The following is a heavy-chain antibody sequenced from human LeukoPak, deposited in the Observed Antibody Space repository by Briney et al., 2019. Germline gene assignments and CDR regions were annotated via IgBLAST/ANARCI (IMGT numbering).Heavy chain of an antibody. Sequence: SGGSLRLSCAASGFTFSSYWMSWVRQTPGKGLEWVANIKQDGSEKYYVDPVKGRFTISRDNAKNSLYLQMNSLRADDTAIYYCVRDGSGYDYWGQGTLVTVSS. CDR1: GFTFSSYW. D-gene: IGHD6-19*01. V-gene: IGHV3-7*05. CDR3: VRDGSGYDY. J-gene: IGHJ4*02. CDR2: IKQDGSEK.